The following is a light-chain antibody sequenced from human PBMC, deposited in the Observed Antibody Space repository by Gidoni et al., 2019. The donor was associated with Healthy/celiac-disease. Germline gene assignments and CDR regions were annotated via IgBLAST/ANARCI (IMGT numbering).Light chain of an antibody. J-gene: IGLJ3*02. CDR2: SNN. V-gene: IGLV1-44*01. CDR1: SSNIGSNT. Sequence: QSVRTQPPSASGTPGQSVTISCSGSSSNIGSNTVNWYQQLPGTAPKLLIYSNNQRPSGVPDRFSGSKSGTSASLAISGLQSEDEADYYCAAWDDSLNGPNWVFGGGTKLTVL. CDR3: AAWDDSLNGPNWV.